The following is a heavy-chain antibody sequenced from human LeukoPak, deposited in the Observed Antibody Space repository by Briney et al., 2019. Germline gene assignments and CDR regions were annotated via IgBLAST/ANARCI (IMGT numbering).Heavy chain of an antibody. CDR3: ATGLNGVGSYDY. J-gene: IGHJ4*02. D-gene: IGHD1-26*01. Sequence: ASVKVSCKVSGYTLTELSMHWVRQAPGKGLEWMGGFDPEDGETIYAQKFQGRVTMTEDTSTDTAYMELSSLGSEDTAVYYCATGLNGVGSYDYWGQGTLVTVSS. CDR2: FDPEDGET. CDR1: GYTLTELS. V-gene: IGHV1-24*01.